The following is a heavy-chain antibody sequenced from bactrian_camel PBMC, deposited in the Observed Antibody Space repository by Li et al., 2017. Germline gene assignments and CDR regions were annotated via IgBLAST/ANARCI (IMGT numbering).Heavy chain of an antibody. V-gene: IGHV3S10*01. CDR2: FHSQGRT. D-gene: IGHD6*01. CDR1: GFTFSSYD. Sequence: VQLVESGGGLVQPGGSLRLSCAASGFTFSSYDMSWVRQAPGQGREGIAGFHSQGRTRNTDAVKGRFTVSKDNTKNTVYLQMNSLKSEDMAVYFCAAGYGGDWPDRFDYWGQGTQVTVS. J-gene: IGHJ6*01. CDR3: AAGYGGDWPDRFDY.